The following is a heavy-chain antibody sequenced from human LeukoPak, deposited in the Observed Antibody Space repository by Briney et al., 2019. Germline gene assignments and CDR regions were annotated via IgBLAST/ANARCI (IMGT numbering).Heavy chain of an antibody. D-gene: IGHD2-2*01. CDR2: INPNSGGT. J-gene: IGHJ4*02. V-gene: IGHV1-2*02. Sequence: ASVKVSCKASGYTFTGHYMHWVRQAPGQGLEWMGWINPNSGGTNYAQKFQGRVTMTRDTSISTAYMELSRLRSDDTAVYYCARVGGSNQLLPDYWGQGTLVTVSS. CDR3: ARVGGSNQLLPDY. CDR1: GYTFTGHY.